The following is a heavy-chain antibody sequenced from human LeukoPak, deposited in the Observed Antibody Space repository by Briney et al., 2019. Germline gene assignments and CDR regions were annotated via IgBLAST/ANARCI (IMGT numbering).Heavy chain of an antibody. D-gene: IGHD3-10*01. CDR3: ARGLWFGDSRGYNWFDP. V-gene: IGHV4-34*01. Sequence: SETLSLTCAVYGGSFSGDYWSWIRQPPGKGLEWIGEINHSGRTNYKPSLKSRVTISVDTSKNQFSLKLNSVTAADTAVYYCARGLWFGDSRGYNWFDPWGQGTLVTVSS. CDR1: GGSFSGDY. CDR2: INHSGRT. J-gene: IGHJ5*02.